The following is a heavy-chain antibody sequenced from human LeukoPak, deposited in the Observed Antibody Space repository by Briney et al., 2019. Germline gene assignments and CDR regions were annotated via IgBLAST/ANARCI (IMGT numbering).Heavy chain of an antibody. CDR1: GFTFSGYY. D-gene: IGHD2-21*01. V-gene: IGHV3-11*05. J-gene: IGHJ4*02. CDR2: ISHDSTYT. CDR3: VRETYGYFDY. Sequence: GRSLRLSCAASGFTFSGYYMSWVRQAPGKGLEWVSFISHDSTYTGYADSVKGRSAIFRDNPRNTLYLQLNSLRAEDTAVYYCVRETYGYFDYWGQRILVTVSS.